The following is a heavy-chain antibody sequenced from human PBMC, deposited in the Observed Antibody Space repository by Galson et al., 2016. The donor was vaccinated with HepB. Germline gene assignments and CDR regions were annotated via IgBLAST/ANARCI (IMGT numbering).Heavy chain of an antibody. CDR1: GFTLISYA. CDR2: INVGNGNT. D-gene: IGHD3/OR15-3a*01. V-gene: IGHV1-3*01. Sequence: SVKVSCKASGFTLISYAIKWVRQAPGQRLEWMGWINVGNGNTKYSEKFQGRVTITRDTSASTVYMGLSSLRSEDTAVYYCAREHDIWTSYAFDIWGQGTMITVSS. CDR3: AREHDIWTSYAFDI. J-gene: IGHJ3*02.